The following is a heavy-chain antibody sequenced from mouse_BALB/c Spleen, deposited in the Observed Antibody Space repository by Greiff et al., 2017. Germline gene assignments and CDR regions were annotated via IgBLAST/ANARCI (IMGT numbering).Heavy chain of an antibody. CDR1: GYTFSSYW. J-gene: IGHJ4*01. Sequence: QVQLQQSGAELMKPGASVKISCKATGYTFSSYWIEWVKQRPGHGLEWIGEILPGSGSTNYNEKFKGKATFTADTSSNTAYMQLSSLTSEDSAVYYCAPGKYFCDGYYDYAMDYWGQGTSVTVSS. CDR2: ILPGSGST. V-gene: IGHV1-9*01. CDR3: APGKYFCDGYYDYAMDY. D-gene: IGHD2-3*01.